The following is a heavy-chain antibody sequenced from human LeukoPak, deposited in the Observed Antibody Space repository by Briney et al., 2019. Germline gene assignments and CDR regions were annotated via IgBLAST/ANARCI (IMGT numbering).Heavy chain of an antibody. V-gene: IGHV5-51*01. Sequence: GESLKISCKGSEDSFTNYWIGWVRQMPGKGLECMGIIYPGDSDTRYSPSFQGQVTISADKSISTAYLQWSSLKASDTAMYYCARVQIGPAAIDYWGQGTLVTVSS. J-gene: IGHJ4*02. CDR3: ARVQIGPAAIDY. CDR2: IYPGDSDT. D-gene: IGHD2-2*02. CDR1: EDSFTNYW.